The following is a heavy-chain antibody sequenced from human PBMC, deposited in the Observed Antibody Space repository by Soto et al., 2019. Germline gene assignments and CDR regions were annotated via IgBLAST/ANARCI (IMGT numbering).Heavy chain of an antibody. J-gene: IGHJ4*02. Sequence: QITLKESGPTLVKPTQTLTLTCTFSGFSLSSPRMAVGWIRQPPGKALEWLALIYWDDDKRYSPFLKSRLTIHKDTSKNQVVLTMSNMDRVDTARYYCAHIVVAGLGYYFDYWGQGTLVTVSS. V-gene: IGHV2-5*02. D-gene: IGHD6-19*01. CDR1: GFSLSSPRMA. CDR2: IYWDDDK. CDR3: AHIVVAGLGYYFDY.